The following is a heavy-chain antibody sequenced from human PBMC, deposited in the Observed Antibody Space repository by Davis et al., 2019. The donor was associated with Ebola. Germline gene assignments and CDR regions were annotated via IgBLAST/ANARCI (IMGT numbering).Heavy chain of an antibody. CDR3: ARLGTSADYYAMDV. V-gene: IGHV1-3*04. CDR1: GHTFTNYA. Sequence: ASVKVSCKASGHTFTNYAMHWVRQAPGQRLEWMGWISTGNGNARYSQKFQGRVTITRDTSATTAYMELSSLRSEDTAVYYCARLGTSADYYAMDVWGQGTTVTVSS. J-gene: IGHJ6*02. CDR2: ISTGNGNA.